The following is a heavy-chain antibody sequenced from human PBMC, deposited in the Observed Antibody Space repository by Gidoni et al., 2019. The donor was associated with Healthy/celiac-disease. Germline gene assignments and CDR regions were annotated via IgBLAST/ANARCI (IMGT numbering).Heavy chain of an antibody. Sequence: QVQLQESGPGLVKPSQTLSLTCTVSGGSISSGGYYWSWIRQHPGKGLEWIGYIYYSGSTYYNPSLKSRVTISVDTSKNQFSLKLSSVTAADTAVYYCARGYSSSWYPYYFDYWGQGTLVTVSS. CDR1: GGSISSGGYY. J-gene: IGHJ4*02. CDR2: IYYSGST. D-gene: IGHD6-13*01. V-gene: IGHV4-31*03. CDR3: ARGYSSSWYPYYFDY.